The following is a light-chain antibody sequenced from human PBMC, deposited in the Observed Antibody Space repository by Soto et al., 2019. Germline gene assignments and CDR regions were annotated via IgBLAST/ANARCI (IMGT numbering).Light chain of an antibody. CDR1: QSVSSSY. CDR2: DAS. Sequence: EIVLTQSPGTLSLSPGERATLSCRASQSVSSSYLAWYQQKPGQAPRLLMYDASSRATGIPDRFSGNGSGTDFTLTISRLEPEDFAVYFCQQYGSSPRTFGQGTKVEIK. J-gene: IGKJ1*01. CDR3: QQYGSSPRT. V-gene: IGKV3-20*01.